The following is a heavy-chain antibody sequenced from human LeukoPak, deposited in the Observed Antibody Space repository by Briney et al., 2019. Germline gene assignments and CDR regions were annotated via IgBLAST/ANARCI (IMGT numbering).Heavy chain of an antibody. CDR2: INPSGGST. Sequence: ASVKVSCKASGYSFTSYYMHWVRQAPGQGLEWMGIINPSGGSTSYAQKFQGRVTMTRDTSTSTVYMELSSLRSEDTAVYYCAREKYGNYYDSSGYYPPYYYYYGMDVWGQGITVTVSS. V-gene: IGHV1-46*01. CDR3: AREKYGNYYDSSGYYPPYYYYYGMDV. D-gene: IGHD3-22*01. J-gene: IGHJ6*02. CDR1: GYSFTSYY.